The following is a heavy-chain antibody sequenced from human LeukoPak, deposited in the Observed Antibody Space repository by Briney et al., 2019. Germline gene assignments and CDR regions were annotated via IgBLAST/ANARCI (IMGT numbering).Heavy chain of an antibody. CDR1: GGSFSGYY. CDR3: ARGVNYFDY. Sequence: PSETLSLTCAVYGGSFSGYYWSWIRQPPGKGLEWIGEINHSGSTNYNPSLKGRVTISVDTSKNQFSLKLSSVTAADTAVYYCARGVNYFDYWGQGTLVTVSS. J-gene: IGHJ4*02. V-gene: IGHV4-34*01. CDR2: INHSGST.